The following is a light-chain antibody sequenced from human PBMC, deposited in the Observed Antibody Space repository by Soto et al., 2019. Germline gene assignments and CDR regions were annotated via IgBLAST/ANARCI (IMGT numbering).Light chain of an antibody. J-gene: IGKJ1*01. CDR1: QSVNSTY. CDR2: SSS. V-gene: IGKV3-20*01. Sequence: ELVLTQSPGTLSLSPGDRATLSCRASQSVNSTYLAWYQQRPGQAPRLLIYSSSSRASGIPDRFSGSGSGTDFTLTISRLEPEDFAVYYCQQYRTAPPTWTFGQGTKVEIK. CDR3: QQYRTAPPTWT.